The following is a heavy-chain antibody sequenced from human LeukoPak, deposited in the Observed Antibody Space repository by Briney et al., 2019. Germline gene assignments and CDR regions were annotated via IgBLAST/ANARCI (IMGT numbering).Heavy chain of an antibody. CDR1: GNSISSYY. J-gene: IGHJ5*02. Sequence: PSETLSLTCTVSGNSISSYYWSWIRQPPGKGLEWTGYIYYSGSTNQNPPLKSRVTISVDTSKNQFSLKLSSVTAADTAVYYCARNIVVVVAAIVGWFDPWGQGTLVTVSS. D-gene: IGHD2-15*01. V-gene: IGHV4-59*12. CDR3: ARNIVVVVAAIVGWFDP. CDR2: IYYSGST.